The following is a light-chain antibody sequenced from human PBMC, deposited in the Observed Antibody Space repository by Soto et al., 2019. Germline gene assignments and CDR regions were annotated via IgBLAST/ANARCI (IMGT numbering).Light chain of an antibody. CDR1: QSVNNN. CDR2: SAS. J-gene: IGKJ4*01. CDR3: QQYGSSPLT. V-gene: IGKV3-20*01. Sequence: EIVMTQSPVALSVSPGERATLSCTASQSVNNNVAWYQQKPGHTPRLLIYSASTRATGIPDRFSGSGSGTDFTLTISRLEAEDFAVYYCQQYGSSPLTFGGGTKVDIK.